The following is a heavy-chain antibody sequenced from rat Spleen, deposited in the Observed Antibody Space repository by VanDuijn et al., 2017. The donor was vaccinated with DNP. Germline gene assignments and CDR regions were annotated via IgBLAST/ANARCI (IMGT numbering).Heavy chain of an antibody. CDR1: GLSLTSYH. CDR2: ISSGGST. D-gene: IGHD1-7*01. CDR3: ARSMGA. V-gene: IGHV2-6*01. Sequence: QVQLKESGPGLVRPSQTLSLTCSVSGLSLTSYHVSWVRQPPGKGLEWIAAISSGGSTYYNSALKSRLSISRDTSKSQVFLKMNSLQTEDTAMYFCARSMGAWGQGTLVTVSS. J-gene: IGHJ3*01.